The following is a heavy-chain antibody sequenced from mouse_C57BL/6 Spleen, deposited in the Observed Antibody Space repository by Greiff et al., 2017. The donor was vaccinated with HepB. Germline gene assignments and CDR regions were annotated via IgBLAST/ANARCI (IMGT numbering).Heavy chain of an antibody. J-gene: IGHJ4*01. Sequence: EVKLVESGGDLVKPGGSLKLSCAASGFTFSSYGMSWVRQTPDKRLEWVATISSGGSYTYYTNSVKGRFTISRDNAKNTLYLQMSSLKSEDTAMYYCARRSNYVNYAMDYWGQGTSVTVSS. D-gene: IGHD2-5*01. CDR1: GFTFSSYG. V-gene: IGHV5-6*02. CDR2: ISSGGSYT. CDR3: ARRSNYVNYAMDY.